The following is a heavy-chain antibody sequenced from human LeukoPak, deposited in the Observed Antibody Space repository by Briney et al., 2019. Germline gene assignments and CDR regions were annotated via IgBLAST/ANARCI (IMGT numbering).Heavy chain of an antibody. CDR1: GDSISSSSSY. CDR3: ARTGWFGELYGPLDY. V-gene: IGHV4-39*07. J-gene: IGHJ4*02. D-gene: IGHD3-10*01. CDR2: IYYSGST. Sequence: SETLSLTCTVSGDSISSSSSYWGWIRQPPGKGLEWIGSIYYSGSTNYNPSLKGRVTISVDPSKNQFSLKLSSVTAADTSVYYCARTGWFGELYGPLDYWGQGTLVTVSS.